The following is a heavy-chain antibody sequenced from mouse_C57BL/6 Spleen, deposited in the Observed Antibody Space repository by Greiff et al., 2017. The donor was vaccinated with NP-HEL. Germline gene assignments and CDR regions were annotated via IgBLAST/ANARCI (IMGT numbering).Heavy chain of an antibody. CDR3: ARSGGSSRAMDY. V-gene: IGHV1-59*01. CDR1: GYTFTSYW. Sequence: QVQLQQPGAELVRPGTSVKLSCKASGYTFTSYWMHWVKQRPGQGLEWIGVIDPSDSYTNYNQKFKGKATLTVDTSSSTAYMQLSSLTSEDSAVYYCARSGGSSRAMDYWGQGTSVTVSS. J-gene: IGHJ4*01. D-gene: IGHD1-1*01. CDR2: IDPSDSYT.